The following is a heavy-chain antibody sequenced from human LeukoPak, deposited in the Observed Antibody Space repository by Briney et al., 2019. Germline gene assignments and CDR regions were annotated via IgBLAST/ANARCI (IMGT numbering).Heavy chain of an antibody. V-gene: IGHV3-48*03. Sequence: PGGSLRLSCTASGFTFSTYEMNWGRQAPGKGLEWVSYISGSGYPIYYADSVKGRFTISRDNAKNSLYLQMNSLRAEDTAIYYCARVRGLEWLLKHLDSWGQGTLVTVSS. D-gene: IGHD3-3*01. J-gene: IGHJ4*02. CDR3: ARVRGLEWLLKHLDS. CDR1: GFTFSTYE. CDR2: ISGSGYPI.